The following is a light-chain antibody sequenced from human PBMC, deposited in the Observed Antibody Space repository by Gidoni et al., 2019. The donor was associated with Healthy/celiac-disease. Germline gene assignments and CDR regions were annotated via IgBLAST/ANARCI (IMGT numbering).Light chain of an antibody. CDR1: QSISSY. J-gene: IGKJ1*01. Sequence: DIQMTQSPSSLSASVGDRVTIPCRASQSISSYLNWYQQKPGKAPKLLSYAASSLQSGVPSRFSGSGSGTDFTLTISSLQPEDFATYYCQQSYSTWTFGQGTKVEIK. CDR2: AAS. V-gene: IGKV1-39*01. CDR3: QQSYSTWT.